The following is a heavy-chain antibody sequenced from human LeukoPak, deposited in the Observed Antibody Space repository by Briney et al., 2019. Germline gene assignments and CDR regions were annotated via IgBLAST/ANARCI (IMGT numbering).Heavy chain of an antibody. CDR3: ATGDPPPLRRQEEILTGPFDY. V-gene: IGHV1-24*01. CDR2: FDPEDGET. J-gene: IGHJ4*02. CDR1: GYTLTELS. Sequence: GASVKVSCKVSGYTLTELSMHWVRQAPGKGLEWMGGFDPEDGETIYAQKFQGRVTMTEDTSTDTAYMELSSLRSEDTAVYYCATGDPPPLRRQEEILTGPFDYWGQGTLVTVSS. D-gene: IGHD1-20*01.